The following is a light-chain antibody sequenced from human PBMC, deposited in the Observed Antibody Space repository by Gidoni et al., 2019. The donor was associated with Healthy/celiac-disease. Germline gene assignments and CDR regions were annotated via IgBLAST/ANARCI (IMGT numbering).Light chain of an antibody. CDR3: QQYGSSPPIT. CDR1: QRVSSSY. Sequence: EIVLTQSPGTLSLSPGERATLSCRASQRVSSSYLAWYQQKPGQAPRRLIYGASSRATGIPDRFSGSGSGTDFTLTISRLEPEDFAVYYCQQYGSSPPITFGQXTRLEIK. V-gene: IGKV3-20*01. CDR2: GAS. J-gene: IGKJ5*01.